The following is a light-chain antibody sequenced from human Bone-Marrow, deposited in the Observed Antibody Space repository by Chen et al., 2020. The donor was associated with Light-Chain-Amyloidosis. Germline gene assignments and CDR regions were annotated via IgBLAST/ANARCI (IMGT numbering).Light chain of an antibody. CDR1: NIGSTS. V-gene: IGLV3-21*02. Sequence: SYVLTQPSSVSVAPGQTATIACGGNNIGSTSVQWYQQTPGQAPLLVVYDDSDRPSGIPERLSGSNSGYTATLTISRVEAGDEADYYCQVWDGSSDRPVFGGGTKLTVL. CDR3: QVWDGSSDRPV. CDR2: DDS. J-gene: IGLJ3*02.